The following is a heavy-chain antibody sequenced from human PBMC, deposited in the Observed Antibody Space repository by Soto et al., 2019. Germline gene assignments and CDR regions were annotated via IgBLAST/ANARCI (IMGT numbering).Heavy chain of an antibody. V-gene: IGHV3-73*01. CDR2: IGMKSNNFAT. CDR1: GFTFSGSV. CDR3: AKRSSSSTFDY. J-gene: IGHJ4*02. Sequence: PGGSLRLSCAASGFTFSGSVMHWVRQASGKPLEWVGRIGMKSNNFATAYAASVKGRFSISRDDSANMAYLQMNSLKTEDTAVYYCAKRSSSSTFDYWGQGTLVTVSS. D-gene: IGHD6-6*01.